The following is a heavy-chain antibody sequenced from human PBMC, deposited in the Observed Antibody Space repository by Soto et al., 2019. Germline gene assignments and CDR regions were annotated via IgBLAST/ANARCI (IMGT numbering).Heavy chain of an antibody. V-gene: IGHV1-69*13. D-gene: IGHD1-26*01. CDR2: IIPIFGTA. CDR3: ARADLQLQESYYGMDV. J-gene: IGHJ6*02. CDR1: GGTFSSYA. Sequence: SVKVSCKASGGTFSSYAISWVRQAPGQGLEWMGGIIPIFGTANYAQKFQGRVTITADESTSTAYMELSSLRSEDTAVYYCARADLQLQESYYGMDVWGQGTTVTVSS.